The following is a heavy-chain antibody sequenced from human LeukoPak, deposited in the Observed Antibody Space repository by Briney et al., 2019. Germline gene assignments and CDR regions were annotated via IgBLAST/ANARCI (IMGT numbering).Heavy chain of an antibody. D-gene: IGHD6-13*01. CDR2: INPNSGGT. CDR1: GYTFTGYY. Sequence: ASVKVSCKASGYTFTGYYMHWVRQAPGQGLEWMGWINPNSGGTNYAQKFQGRVTMTRDTSISTAYMELSRLRSDDTAVYYCARSRGSSWYNYYYYYYMDVWGKGTTVTASS. CDR3: ARSRGSSWYNYYYYYYMDV. V-gene: IGHV1-2*02. J-gene: IGHJ6*03.